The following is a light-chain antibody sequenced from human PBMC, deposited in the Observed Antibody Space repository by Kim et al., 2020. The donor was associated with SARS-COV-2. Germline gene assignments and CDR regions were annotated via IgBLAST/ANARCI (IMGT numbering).Light chain of an antibody. CDR3: QQSYSTPIT. Sequence: SSVGDRVTITCRASQNISSYFDWYQQKPGKAPKLLIYTASSLQSGVPSRFSGSGSGTDFTLTISSLQPEDFATYYCQQSYSTPITFGQGTRLEIK. J-gene: IGKJ5*01. CDR2: TAS. CDR1: QNISSY. V-gene: IGKV1-39*01.